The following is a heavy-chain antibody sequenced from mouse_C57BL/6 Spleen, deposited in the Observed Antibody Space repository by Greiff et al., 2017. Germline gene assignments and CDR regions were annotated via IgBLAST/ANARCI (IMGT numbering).Heavy chain of an antibody. CDR2: IWSGGST. D-gene: IGHD1-1*01. V-gene: IGHV2-4*01. CDR1: GFSLTSYG. Sequence: VQRVESGPGLVQPSQSLSITCTVSGFSLTSYGVHWVRQPPGKGLEWLGVIWSGGSTDYNAAFISRLSISKDNSKSQVFFKMNSLQADDTAIYYCAKENYGSSYIFAYWGQGTLVTVSA. J-gene: IGHJ3*01. CDR3: AKENYGSSYIFAY.